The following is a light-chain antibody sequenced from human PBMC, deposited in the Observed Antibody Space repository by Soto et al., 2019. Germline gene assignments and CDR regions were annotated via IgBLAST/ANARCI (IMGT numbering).Light chain of an antibody. CDR3: WSYARTNAYV. J-gene: IGLJ1*01. CDR2: EIV. Sequence: QSVLTQPPSASGSPGQSVTISCTGTSNDIGVYDFVSWYQHHPGKAPRLIIYEIVYRPSGVPDRFSGSKSGNTASLTVSGLQAADEADYFCWSYARTNAYVFGSGTKVTVL. CDR1: SNDIGVYDF. V-gene: IGLV2-8*01.